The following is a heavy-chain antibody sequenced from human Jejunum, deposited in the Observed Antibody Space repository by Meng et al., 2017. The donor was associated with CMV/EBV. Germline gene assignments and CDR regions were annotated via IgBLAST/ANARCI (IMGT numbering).Heavy chain of an antibody. CDR2: MNPNRGTT. CDR1: GYTFTSYD. J-gene: IGHJ4*02. Sequence: EQMVWVRVEVKKPGAPVKVACKGSGYTFTSYDINWVRQGTGQGLEWMGWMNPNRGTTGYAQKFQGRVTMTRNISKSTAYMDLSSLRSEDTAVYYCATGVADFEYWGQGTLVTVSS. V-gene: IGHV1-8*01. CDR3: ATGVADFEY. D-gene: IGHD6-19*01.